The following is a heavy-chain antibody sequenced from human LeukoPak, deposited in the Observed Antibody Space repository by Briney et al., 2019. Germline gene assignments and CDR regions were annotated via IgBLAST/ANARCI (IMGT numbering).Heavy chain of an antibody. J-gene: IGHJ4*02. CDR3: ARGGGYSGYGYAYYFDY. D-gene: IGHD5-12*01. V-gene: IGHV1-69*06. Sequence: ASVKVSCKASGGTFSSYAISWERPAPGQGVGWMGGIIPIFDTANYAQKFQGRVTITANKSTSTAYMELSSLRCEDTAVYYWARGGGYSGYGYAYYFDYWGQGTLVTVTS. CDR2: IIPIFDTA. CDR1: GGTFSSYA.